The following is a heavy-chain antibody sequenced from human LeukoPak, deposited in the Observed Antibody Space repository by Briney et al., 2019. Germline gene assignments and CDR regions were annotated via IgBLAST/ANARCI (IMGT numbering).Heavy chain of an antibody. CDR3: ARDGYHYYGSGTYFGYYYMDV. D-gene: IGHD3-10*01. CDR1: GFTFSSYG. J-gene: IGHJ6*03. Sequence: GRSLRLSCAASGFTFSSYGMHWVRQAPGKGLEWVAVISYDGSNQYYADSVKGRFTISRDNAKNSLYLQMNSLRAEDTAVYYCARDGYHYYGSGTYFGYYYMDVWGKGTTVTISS. CDR2: ISYDGSNQ. V-gene: IGHV3-30*03.